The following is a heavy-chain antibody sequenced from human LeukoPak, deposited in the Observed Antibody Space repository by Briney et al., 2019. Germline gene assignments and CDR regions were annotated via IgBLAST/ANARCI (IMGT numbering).Heavy chain of an antibody. D-gene: IGHD3-16*01. J-gene: IGHJ6*02. CDR2: IIPIFGTA. CDR1: GDSISKFA. Sequence: SVKVSCKASGDSISKFAVSWVRQAPGQGLQWMGGIIPIFGTADYAQKFQGRVTITADEATSTTYMELSSLKSEDTAIYYCTTRSCGAGACSSSFYYYYGLHFWGQGTTVSVSS. V-gene: IGHV1-69*13. CDR3: TTRSCGAGACSSSFYYYYGLHF.